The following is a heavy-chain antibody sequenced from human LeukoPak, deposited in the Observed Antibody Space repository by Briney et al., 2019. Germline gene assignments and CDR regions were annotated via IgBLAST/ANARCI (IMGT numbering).Heavy chain of an antibody. V-gene: IGHV4-61*08. CDR2: IYYSGTT. Sequence: NPSQTLSLTCTVSGGSISSGGYYWSWIRQPPGKGLEWIGSIYYSGTTNYNPSLKSRLTISVDTSRQQFSLKLKSVTAADTAVYYCASLKYYYDSSGPHYGYFQDWGQGTLVSVSS. J-gene: IGHJ1*01. CDR1: GGSISSGGYY. CDR3: ASLKYYYDSSGPHYGYFQD. D-gene: IGHD3-22*01.